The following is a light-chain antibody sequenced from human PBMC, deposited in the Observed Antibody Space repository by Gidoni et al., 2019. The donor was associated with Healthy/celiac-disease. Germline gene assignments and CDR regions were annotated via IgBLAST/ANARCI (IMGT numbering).Light chain of an antibody. CDR3: QQYGSSPSR. CDR1: QSVSSSY. V-gene: IGKV3-20*01. CDR2: GAS. J-gene: IGKJ2*04. Sequence: EIVLTQSPGTLSLSPGERATLSCRASQSVSSSYLAWYQQKPGQAPRLLIYGASSGSGTDFTLTISRLDPEDFAVYYCQQYGSSPSRFGQGTKLEIK.